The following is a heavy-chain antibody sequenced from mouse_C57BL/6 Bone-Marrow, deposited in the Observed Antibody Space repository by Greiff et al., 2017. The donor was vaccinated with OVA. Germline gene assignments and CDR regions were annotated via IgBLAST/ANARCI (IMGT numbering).Heavy chain of an antibody. CDR2: INYDGSST. CDR1: GFTFSDYY. D-gene: IGHD4-1*01. J-gene: IGHJ1*03. CDR3: ARGGWDGYFDV. V-gene: IGHV5-16*01. Sequence: EVKLMESEGGLVQPGSSMKLSCTASGFTFSDYYMAWVRQVPEKGLEWVANINYDGSSTYSLDSLKSRFIISRDNAKNILYLQMSSLKSDDTATYYCARGGWDGYFDVWGTGTTVTVSS.